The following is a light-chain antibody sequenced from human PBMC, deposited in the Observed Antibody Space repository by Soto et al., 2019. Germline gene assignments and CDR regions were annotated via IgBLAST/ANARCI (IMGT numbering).Light chain of an antibody. CDR3: QIFGDSSFT. CDR1: ESISSHY. CDR2: GAS. Sequence: EIVLMQSPDTLSLSPGERATLSCRASESISSHYIAWYQQKPGQAPRLLIFGASTRATGIPDRFSGSWSGTDFTLTISRLEPDDFAVYYCQIFGDSSFTFGLGTKVDIK. J-gene: IGKJ3*01. V-gene: IGKV3-20*01.